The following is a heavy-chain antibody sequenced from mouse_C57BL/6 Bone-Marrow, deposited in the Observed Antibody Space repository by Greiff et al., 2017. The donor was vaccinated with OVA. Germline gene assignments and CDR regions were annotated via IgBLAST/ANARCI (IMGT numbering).Heavy chain of an antibody. Sequence: QVQLQQSGPELVKPGASVKISCKASGYAFSSSWMNWVKQRPGKGLEWIGRIYPGDGDTNYNGKFKGKATLTADKSSRTAYMQLRSLTSEDSAVYVCATDGYIYAMDYWGQGTSVTVSS. J-gene: IGHJ4*01. CDR3: ATDGYIYAMDY. CDR1: GYAFSSSW. CDR2: IYPGDGDT. D-gene: IGHD2-3*01. V-gene: IGHV1-82*01.